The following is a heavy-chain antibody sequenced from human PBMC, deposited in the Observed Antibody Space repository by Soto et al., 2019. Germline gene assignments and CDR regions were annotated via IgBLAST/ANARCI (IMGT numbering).Heavy chain of an antibody. J-gene: IGHJ3*01. V-gene: IGHV3-23*01. D-gene: IGHD3-3*01. CDR1: GFTFSSYA. CDR3: TEIFGVVSAFDL. Sequence: GGSLRLSCAASGFTFSSYAMSWVRQAPGKGLEWVSAISGSGGSTYYADSVKGRFTISRDNSKNTLYLQMNSLRAEDTAVYYCTEIFGVVSAFDLWGQGTMVTVSS. CDR2: ISGSGGST.